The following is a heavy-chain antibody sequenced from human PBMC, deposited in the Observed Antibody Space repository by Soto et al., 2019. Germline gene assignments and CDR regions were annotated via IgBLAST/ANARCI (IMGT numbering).Heavy chain of an antibody. CDR1: GYSFTSYW. Sequence: GESLKISCKGSGYSFTSYWIGWVRQMPGKGLEWMGIIYPGDSDTRYSPSFQGQVTISAEKSISTAYLQWRSLKASDTAMYYSARRVDTMVRGVIPGSSTDYYGMDVWGQGTTVTVSS. CDR2: IYPGDSDT. CDR3: ARRVDTMVRGVIPGSSTDYYGMDV. J-gene: IGHJ6*02. V-gene: IGHV5-51*01. D-gene: IGHD3-10*01.